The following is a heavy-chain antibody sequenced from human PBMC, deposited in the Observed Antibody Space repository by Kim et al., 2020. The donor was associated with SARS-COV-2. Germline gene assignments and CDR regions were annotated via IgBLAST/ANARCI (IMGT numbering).Heavy chain of an antibody. V-gene: IGHV1-46*01. Sequence: TNYAHKCQGGVTMTRDTSTSTVYMELSSLRSEDTAVYYCTKYSGRNPFDYWGQGTLVTVSS. D-gene: IGHD1-26*01. J-gene: IGHJ4*02. CDR2: T. CDR3: TKYSGRNPFDY.